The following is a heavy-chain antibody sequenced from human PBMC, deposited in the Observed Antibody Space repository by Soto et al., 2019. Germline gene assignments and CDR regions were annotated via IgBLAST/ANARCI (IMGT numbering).Heavy chain of an antibody. CDR2: ISPNSGAT. CDR3: ARVTPFSDSSGYYEGGTWWFDP. V-gene: IGHV1-2*02. CDR1: GYTFTAYY. D-gene: IGHD3-22*01. Sequence: QVQLVQSGAEVKKPGASLKVFCKASGYTFTAYYIHWVRQAPGQGLEWMGWISPNSGATYFAQKFQGRVTLTRDESIRTAYMELSSLRSDDTAVYYCARVTPFSDSSGYYEGGTWWFDPWGQGTLVTVSS. J-gene: IGHJ5*02.